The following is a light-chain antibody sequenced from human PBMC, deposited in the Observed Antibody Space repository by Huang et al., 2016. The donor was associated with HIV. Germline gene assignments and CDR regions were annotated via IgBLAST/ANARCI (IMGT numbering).Light chain of an antibody. CDR1: QSVATN. J-gene: IGKJ2*01. Sequence: EIIMTQSPATLSLSPGEGASLSCRANQSVATNLAWYLPRPGQSPRILIFGASTRASGLPGRFSGSGSGTQFTLTVSGLQSEDFAVYYCRQYHNWPYTFGQGTKLEI. CDR2: GAS. V-gene: IGKV3-15*01. CDR3: RQYHNWPYT.